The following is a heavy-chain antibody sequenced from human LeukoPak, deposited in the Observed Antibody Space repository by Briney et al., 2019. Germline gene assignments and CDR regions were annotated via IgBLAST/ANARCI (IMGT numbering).Heavy chain of an antibody. Sequence: GGSPRLSCAASGFTVSSNYMSWVRQAPGKGLEWVSVIYSGGSTYYADSVKGRFTISRHNSKNTLYLQMNSLRAEDTAVYYCVRDLTIFGVFRRVRTLDYMDVWGKGTTVAVSS. D-gene: IGHD3-3*01. V-gene: IGHV3-53*04. CDR1: GFTVSSNY. CDR2: IYSGGST. CDR3: VRDLTIFGVFRRVRTLDYMDV. J-gene: IGHJ6*03.